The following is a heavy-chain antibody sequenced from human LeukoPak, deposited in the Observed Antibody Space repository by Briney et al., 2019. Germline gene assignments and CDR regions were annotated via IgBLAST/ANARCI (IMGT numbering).Heavy chain of an antibody. V-gene: IGHV1-18*01. Sequence: ASVKVSCKASGYTFTSYGISWVRQAPGQGLEWMGWISAYNGNTNYAQKLQGRVTMTTDTSTSTAYMELSSLRSEDTAVYYCARDRAYCGGDCYSVRYFQHWGQGTLVTVSS. CDR3: ARDRAYCGGDCYSVRYFQH. J-gene: IGHJ1*01. D-gene: IGHD2-21*02. CDR2: ISAYNGNT. CDR1: GYTFTSYG.